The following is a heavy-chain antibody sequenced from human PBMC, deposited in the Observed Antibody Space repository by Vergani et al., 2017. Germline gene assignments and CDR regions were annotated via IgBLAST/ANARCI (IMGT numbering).Heavy chain of an antibody. D-gene: IGHD5-12*01. Sequence: QLQLQESGPGLVKPSETLSLTCTVSGGPISSSSYYWGWIRQPPGKGLEWIGSSYYSGSTYYNPSLKSRVTISVDTSKNQFSLKLSTVTAADTAVYYCARGRRGYDSKDDPYDYWGQGTLVTVSS. CDR1: GGPISSSSYY. CDR3: ARGRRGYDSKDDPYDY. CDR2: SYYSGST. J-gene: IGHJ4*02. V-gene: IGHV4-39*07.